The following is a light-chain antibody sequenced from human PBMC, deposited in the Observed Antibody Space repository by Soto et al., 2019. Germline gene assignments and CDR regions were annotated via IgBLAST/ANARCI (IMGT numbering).Light chain of an antibody. Sequence: QSVLTQPASVSGSPGQSITISCTGTSSDVGGYNYVSWYQQHPGKAPKLMIYEVSNRPSGVSSRFSASKSGNTASLTISGLQAEDEADYFCSSYTSSSTFFVFGTGTKVTVL. V-gene: IGLV2-14*01. CDR1: SSDVGGYNY. CDR2: EVS. CDR3: SSYTSSSTFFV. J-gene: IGLJ1*01.